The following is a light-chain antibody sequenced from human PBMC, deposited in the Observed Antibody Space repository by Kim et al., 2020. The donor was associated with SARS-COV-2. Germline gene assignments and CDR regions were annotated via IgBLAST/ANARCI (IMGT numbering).Light chain of an antibody. J-gene: IGKJ4*01. CDR3: QQRSNWPPLS. V-gene: IGKV3-11*01. CDR2: DAS. CDR1: RSSSNY. Sequence: SPVERATLSCSASRSSSNYLSWYQQQPGQAPRLLIYDASTRATGIPARFSGSGSGTDFTLTISSLEPEDSAVYYCQQRSNWPPLSFGGGTKVDIK.